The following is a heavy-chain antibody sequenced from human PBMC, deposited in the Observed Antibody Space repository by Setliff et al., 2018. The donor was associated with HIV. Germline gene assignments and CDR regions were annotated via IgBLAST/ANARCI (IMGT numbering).Heavy chain of an antibody. Sequence: SKTLSLTCAVSGYSISSGYYWGWIRQPPGKGLEWIGSIYHSGSTYYNPSLKSRVTISVDTSKNQFSLKLSSVTAADTAVYYCAREGTVGDYYDSSGYYYVGVTNWFDPWGQGTLVTVSS. D-gene: IGHD3-22*01. CDR3: AREGTVGDYYDSSGYYYVGVTNWFDP. J-gene: IGHJ5*02. V-gene: IGHV4-38-2*02. CDR1: GYSISSGYY. CDR2: IYHSGST.